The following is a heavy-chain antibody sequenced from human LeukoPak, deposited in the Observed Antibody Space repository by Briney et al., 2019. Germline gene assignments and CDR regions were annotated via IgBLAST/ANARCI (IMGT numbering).Heavy chain of an antibody. CDR2: IRDSGSST. CDR1: GFTFSSYA. CDR3: AKDRGGSYGSYYFDY. D-gene: IGHD5-18*01. Sequence: PGGSLRLSCAASGFTFSSYAMSWVRQAPGKGLEWVSAIRDSGSSTHYADSVKGRFTISRDNSKNTLYLQMNSLRAEDTAVYYCAKDRGGSYGSYYFDYWGQGTLVTVSS. V-gene: IGHV3-23*01. J-gene: IGHJ4*02.